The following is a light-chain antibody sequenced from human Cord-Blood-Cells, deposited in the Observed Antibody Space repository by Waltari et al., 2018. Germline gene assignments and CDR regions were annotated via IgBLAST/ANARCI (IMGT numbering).Light chain of an antibody. Sequence: QSALTQPAPVSGSPGQSIPIPCTGTSRDVGGYNYVSRYQQHPGKAPKLMIYDVSNRPSGVSNRFSGSKSGNTASLTISGLQAEDEADYYCSSYTSSSTYVVFGGGTKLTVL. CDR2: DVS. J-gene: IGLJ2*01. V-gene: IGLV2-14*01. CDR1: SRDVGGYNY. CDR3: SSYTSSSTYVV.